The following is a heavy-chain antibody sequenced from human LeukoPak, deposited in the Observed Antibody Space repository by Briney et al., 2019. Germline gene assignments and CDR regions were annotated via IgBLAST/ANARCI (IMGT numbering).Heavy chain of an antibody. CDR1: GGSFSGYY. J-gene: IGHJ4*02. Sequence: SETLSLTCAVYGGSFSGYYWSWIRQPPGKGLEWIGEINHSGSTNYNPSLKSRVTISVDTSKNQFSLKLSSVTAADTAVYYCARDGDDYYDSSGSFQDWGQGTLVTVSS. CDR3: ARDGDDYYDSSGSFQD. V-gene: IGHV4-34*01. D-gene: IGHD3-22*01. CDR2: INHSGST.